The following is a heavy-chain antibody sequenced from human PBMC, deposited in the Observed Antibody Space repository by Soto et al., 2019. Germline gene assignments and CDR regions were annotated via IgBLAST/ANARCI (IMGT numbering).Heavy chain of an antibody. J-gene: IGHJ6*03. Sequence: SETLSLTCTVSGGSISSYYWSWIRQPPGKGLEWIGYIYYSGSTNYNPSLKSRVTISVDTSKNQFSLKLSSVTAADTAVYYCATMVRGVNYYYSYYMDVWGKGTTVTVSS. V-gene: IGHV4-59*01. CDR1: GGSISSYY. D-gene: IGHD3-10*01. CDR3: ATMVRGVNYYYSYYMDV. CDR2: IYYSGST.